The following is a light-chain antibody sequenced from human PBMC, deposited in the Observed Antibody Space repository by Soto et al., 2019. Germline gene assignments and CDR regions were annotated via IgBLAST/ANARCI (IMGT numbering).Light chain of an antibody. V-gene: IGKV3-20*01. Sequence: RSPGTLSLSPGEGATLSCRASETIRNNYLAWYQQKPGQAPRLLIYGAFVRATGVPDRFSGTGSGTDFTLTISRLEPEDFAVYYCQQYTSSLNTFGQGTRLEIK. CDR2: GAF. CDR3: QQYTSSLNT. CDR1: ETIRNNY. J-gene: IGKJ5*01.